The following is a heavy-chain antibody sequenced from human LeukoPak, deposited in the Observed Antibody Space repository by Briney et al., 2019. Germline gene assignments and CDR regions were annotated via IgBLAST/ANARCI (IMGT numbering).Heavy chain of an antibody. J-gene: IGHJ5*02. Sequence: SETLSLTCTVSGYSISSGYYWGCIRQPPGKGLEWIGSIYHSGSTYYNPSLKSRVTISVDTSKNQFSLKLSSVTAADTAVYYCARSRGSWSLSHWFDPWGQGTLVTVSS. CDR2: IYHSGST. CDR1: GYSISSGYY. D-gene: IGHD1-26*01. CDR3: ARSRGSWSLSHWFDP. V-gene: IGHV4-38-2*02.